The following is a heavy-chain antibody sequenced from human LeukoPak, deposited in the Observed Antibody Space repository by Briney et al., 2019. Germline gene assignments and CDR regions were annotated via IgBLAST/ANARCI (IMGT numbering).Heavy chain of an antibody. V-gene: IGHV3-30*18. CDR3: AKDGYTEALDY. Sequence: GGSLRLSCAASGFTFSSYGMHWVRQAPGKGLEWVAVISYDGSNKYYADSVKGRFTISRDNSKNTLYLQMNSLRAEDTAVYYCAKDGYTEALDYWGQGTLVTVSS. CDR1: GFTFSSYG. J-gene: IGHJ4*02. CDR2: ISYDGSNK. D-gene: IGHD2-2*02.